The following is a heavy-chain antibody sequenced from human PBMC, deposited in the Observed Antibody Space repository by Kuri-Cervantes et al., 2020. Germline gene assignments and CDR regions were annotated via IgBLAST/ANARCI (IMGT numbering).Heavy chain of an antibody. CDR1: GGSFSNYY. V-gene: IGHV4-34*01. CDR2: INHSGST. CDR3: ARVVDYCTTGYCYYMDV. Sequence: GSLRLSCAVYGGSFSNYYWSWIRQPPGKGLEWIGEINHSGSTNYNPSLKSRVTISVDTSKNQFSLKLSSVTAADTAVYYCARVVDYCTTGYCYYMDVWAKGTTVTVSS. D-gene: IGHD3-16*01. J-gene: IGHJ6*03.